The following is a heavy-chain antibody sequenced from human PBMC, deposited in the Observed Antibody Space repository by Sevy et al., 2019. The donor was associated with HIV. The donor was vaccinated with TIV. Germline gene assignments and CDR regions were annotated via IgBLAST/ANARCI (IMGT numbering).Heavy chain of an antibody. J-gene: IGHJ4*02. V-gene: IGHV1-18*04. CDR1: GYTFTSYG. D-gene: IGHD3-10*01. CDR3: ATPLHYYGSGSYYTAFDY. Sequence: ASVKVSCKASGYTFTSYGISWVRQAPGQGLEWMGWISAYNGNTNYAQKLQGRVTMTTDTSTSTAYMELRSLRSDDTAVYYCATPLHYYGSGSYYTAFDYWGQGTLVTVSS. CDR2: ISAYNGNT.